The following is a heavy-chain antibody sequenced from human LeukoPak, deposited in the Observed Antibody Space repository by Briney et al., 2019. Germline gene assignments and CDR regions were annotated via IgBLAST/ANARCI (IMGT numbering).Heavy chain of an antibody. Sequence: ASVKVSCKASGGTFSSYAISWVRQAPGQGLEWMGGIIPIFGTANYAQKLQGRVTMTTDTSTSTAYMELRSLRSDDTAVYYCARKFSPSVGAADYWGQGTLVTVSS. CDR1: GGTFSSYA. CDR3: ARKFSPSVGAADY. V-gene: IGHV1-69*05. D-gene: IGHD1-26*01. J-gene: IGHJ4*02. CDR2: IIPIFGTA.